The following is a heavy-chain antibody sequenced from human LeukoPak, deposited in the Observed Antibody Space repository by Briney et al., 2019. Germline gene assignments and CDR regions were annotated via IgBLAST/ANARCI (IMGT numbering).Heavy chain of an antibody. J-gene: IGHJ3*02. D-gene: IGHD2-21*02. V-gene: IGHV3-48*04. CDR3: ARINCGGDCSDAFDI. CDR1: GFTFSSYS. Sequence: GGSLRLSCAASGFTFSSYSMNWVRQAPGKGLEWISYISSSSSTIYYADSVKGRFTISRDNAKNSLYLQMNSLRAEDTAVYYCARINCGGDCSDAFDIRGQGTMVTVSS. CDR2: ISSSSSTI.